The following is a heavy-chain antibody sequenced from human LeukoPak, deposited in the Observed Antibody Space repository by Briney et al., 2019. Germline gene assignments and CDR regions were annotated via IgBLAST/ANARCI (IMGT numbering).Heavy chain of an antibody. V-gene: IGHV4-61*10. CDR1: GGSISSGSYY. Sequence: PSETLSLTCTVSGGSISSGSYYWSWLRQPAGKGLEWIGRIYYSGSTNYNPSLKSRVTISVDTSKNQFSLKLSSVTAADTAVYYCARNDRGNYMDVWGKGTTVTISS. CDR3: ARNDRGNYMDV. CDR2: IYYSGST. J-gene: IGHJ6*03.